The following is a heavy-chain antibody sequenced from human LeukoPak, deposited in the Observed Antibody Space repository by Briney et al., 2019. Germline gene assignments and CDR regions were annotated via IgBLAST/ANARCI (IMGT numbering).Heavy chain of an antibody. D-gene: IGHD2-21*01. Sequence: SETLSLTCTVSGGSISSYYWSWIRQPPGKGLEWIGYIYYSGSTNYNPSLKSRVTISVDTSKNQFSLKLSSVTAADTAVYYCARVGGFGGGYFTWFDPWGQGTLVTVSS. J-gene: IGHJ5*02. CDR3: ARVGGFGGGYFTWFDP. CDR1: GGSISSYY. V-gene: IGHV4-59*01. CDR2: IYYSGST.